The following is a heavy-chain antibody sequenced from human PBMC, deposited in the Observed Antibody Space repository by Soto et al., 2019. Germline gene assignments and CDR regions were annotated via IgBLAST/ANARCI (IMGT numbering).Heavy chain of an antibody. D-gene: IGHD2-21*01. V-gene: IGHV3-21*01. CDR1: GFTFSYYS. J-gene: IGHJ4*02. CDR3: ARDPVGVDSTFFFDS. Sequence: PGGSLRLSCAASGFTFSYYSMTWVRQSPGRGLEWVSSISSSTTYISYADSVRGRFTISRDNAKNSLYLQMSSLRADDTAVYYCARDPVGVDSTFFFDSWGQGILVTVSS. CDR2: ISSSTTYI.